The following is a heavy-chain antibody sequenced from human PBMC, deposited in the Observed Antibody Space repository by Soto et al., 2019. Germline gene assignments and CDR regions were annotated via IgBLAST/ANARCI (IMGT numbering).Heavy chain of an antibody. D-gene: IGHD3-9*01. CDR3: ARGPPYYDILTGYYVGTAFDI. CDR2: INAGNGNT. CDR1: GYTFTSYA. Sequence: QVPLVQSGAEVKKPGASVKVSCKASGYTFTSYAMHWVRQAPGQRLEWMGWINAGNGNTKYSQKFQGRVTITRDTSASTAYMELSSLRSEDTAVYYCARGPPYYDILTGYYVGTAFDIWGQGTMVTVSS. J-gene: IGHJ3*02. V-gene: IGHV1-3*01.